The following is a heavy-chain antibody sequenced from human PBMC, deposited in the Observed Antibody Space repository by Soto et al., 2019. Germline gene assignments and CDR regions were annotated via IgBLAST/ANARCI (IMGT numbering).Heavy chain of an antibody. J-gene: IGHJ6*02. CDR2: IYHSGST. CDR1: GGSISSSNW. CDR3: AGWIQLQQYYYYGMDV. D-gene: IGHD5-18*01. Sequence: QVQLQESGPGLVKPSGTLSLTCAVSGGSISSSNWWSWVRQPPGKGLEWIGEIYHSGSTNYNPALKSRVTISVDKSKNQFSLKLSSVTAADTAVYYCAGWIQLQQYYYYGMDVWGQGTKVTVSS. V-gene: IGHV4-4*02.